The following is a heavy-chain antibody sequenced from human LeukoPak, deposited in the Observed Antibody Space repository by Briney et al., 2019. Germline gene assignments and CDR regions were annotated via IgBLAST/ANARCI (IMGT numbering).Heavy chain of an antibody. J-gene: IGHJ3*02. V-gene: IGHV4-59*01. D-gene: IGHD6-19*01. CDR1: GGSISSYY. Sequence: SETLSLTCTVSGGSISSYYWSWIRQPPGKGLEWIGYIYYSGSTNYNPSLKSRVTISVDTSKNQFSLKLSSVTAADTAVYYCARASSGWYGLGAFDIWGQGTMVTVSS. CDR3: ARASSGWYGLGAFDI. CDR2: IYYSGST.